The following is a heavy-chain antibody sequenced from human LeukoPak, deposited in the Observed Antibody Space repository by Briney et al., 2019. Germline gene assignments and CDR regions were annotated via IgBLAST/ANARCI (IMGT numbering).Heavy chain of an antibody. Sequence: GGSLRLSCVASGFTFSNHDMNWVRQVPGKGLEWVSYISNSGSSKYYVDSVKGRFTISRDNAKNSLYLQMNSLRAEDTAVYYCASLTVTGGSLSDYWGQGTLVTVSS. J-gene: IGHJ4*02. CDR3: ASLTVTGGSLSDY. D-gene: IGHD2-15*01. CDR2: ISNSGSSK. V-gene: IGHV3-48*03. CDR1: GFTFSNHD.